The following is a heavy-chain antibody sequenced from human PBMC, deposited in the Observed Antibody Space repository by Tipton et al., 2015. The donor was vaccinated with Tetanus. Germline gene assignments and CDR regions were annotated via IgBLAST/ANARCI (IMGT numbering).Heavy chain of an antibody. J-gene: IGHJ6*02. CDR2: IGTAGDT. CDR3: ARGSAGPPMDV. V-gene: IGHV3-13*01. CDR1: GFTLSTYD. Sequence: SLRLSCAASGFTLSTYDIHWVRQPPGKGLEWVSGIGTAGDTHYSGSVKGRFTISRENVKNPLSLQLNNLRVGDTAVYYCARGSAGPPMDVWGQGTTVTVSS.